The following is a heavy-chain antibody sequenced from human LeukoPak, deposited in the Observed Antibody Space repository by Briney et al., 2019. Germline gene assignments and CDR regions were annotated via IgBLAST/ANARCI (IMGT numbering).Heavy chain of an antibody. CDR3: ARLSEMFRGPQVIYYFDY. CDR1: GFTLSRSW. Sequence: GGSLRLSCAASGFTLSRSWMTWVRQAPGKGLEWVASINEDGSEIHYVDSVKGRFTISRDYARNSLYLQLNSLRAEDTAVYYCARLSEMFRGPQVIYYFDYWGQGTLVTVSS. CDR2: INEDGSEI. D-gene: IGHD3-10*01. V-gene: IGHV3-7*01. J-gene: IGHJ4*02.